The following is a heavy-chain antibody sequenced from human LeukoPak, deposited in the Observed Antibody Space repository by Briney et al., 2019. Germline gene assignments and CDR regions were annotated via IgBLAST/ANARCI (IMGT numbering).Heavy chain of an antibody. J-gene: IGHJ3*01. CDR2: VNWNSAYI. CDR1: GFSFGDYA. D-gene: IGHD1-26*01. Sequence: PGGSLRLSCAASGFSFGDYAMHWVRQAPGKGLEWVAGVNWNSAYIGYGDSMKGRVTIYRDNAKKSLYLQMNGLRVEDMALYYCANDRAELGASRSYAFDVWGQGTMVTVSS. V-gene: IGHV3-9*03. CDR3: ANDRAELGASRSYAFDV.